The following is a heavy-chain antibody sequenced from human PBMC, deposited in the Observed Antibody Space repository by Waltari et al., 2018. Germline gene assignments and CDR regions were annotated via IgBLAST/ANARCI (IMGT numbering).Heavy chain of an antibody. V-gene: IGHV1-69*13. D-gene: IGHD3-9*01. J-gene: IGHJ5*02. CDR1: GGTFSSYA. CDR3: ARRLTYDILTGDGWFDP. CDR2: IIPIFGTA. Sequence: QVQLVQSGAEVKKPGSSVKVSCKASGGTFSSYAISWVRQATGQGLEWMGGIIPIFGTANYAQKFQGRVTITADESTSTAYMELSSLRSEDTAVYYCARRLTYDILTGDGWFDPWGQGTLVTVSS.